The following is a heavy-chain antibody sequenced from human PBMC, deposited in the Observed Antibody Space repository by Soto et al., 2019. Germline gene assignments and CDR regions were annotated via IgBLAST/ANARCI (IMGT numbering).Heavy chain of an antibody. CDR2: ISGSGGST. CDR1: GFTFSSYA. Sequence: EVQLLESGGGLVQPGGSLRLSCAASGFTFSSYAMSWVRQAPGKGLEWVSAISGSGGSTYYADSVKGRFTISRDNSKNTLYLQMNSLRAEDTAVYYCAKDIATAMAPHYYGMDVWGQGTTVTVSS. J-gene: IGHJ6*02. D-gene: IGHD5-18*01. CDR3: AKDIATAMAPHYYGMDV. V-gene: IGHV3-23*01.